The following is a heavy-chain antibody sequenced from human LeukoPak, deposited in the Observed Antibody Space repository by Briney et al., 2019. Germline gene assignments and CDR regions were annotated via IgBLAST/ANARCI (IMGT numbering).Heavy chain of an antibody. CDR1: GFTFSSYG. V-gene: IGHV3-30*18. CDR2: ISYDGSNK. Sequence: PGRSLRLSCAASGFTFSSYGMHWVRQAPGKELEWVAVISYDGSNKYYADSVKGRFTISRDNSKNTLYLQMNSLRAEDTAVYYCAKDGWLAAEYYFDYWGLGTLVTVSS. J-gene: IGHJ4*02. CDR3: AKDGWLAAEYYFDY. D-gene: IGHD6-19*01.